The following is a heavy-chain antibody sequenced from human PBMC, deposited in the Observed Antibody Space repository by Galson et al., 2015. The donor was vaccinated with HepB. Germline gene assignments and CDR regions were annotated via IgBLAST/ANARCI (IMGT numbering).Heavy chain of an antibody. CDR2: IYYSGST. J-gene: IGHJ4*02. CDR1: GGSISSYY. D-gene: IGHD6-19*01. V-gene: IGHV4-59*08. CDR3: GGGRVGLGYSSGWYLHGGFDY. Sequence: TLSLTCTVSGGSISSYYWSWIRQPPGKGLEWIGYIYYSGSTNYNPSLKSRVTISVDTSKNQFSLKLSSVTAADTAVYYCGGGRVGLGYSSGWYLHGGFDYWGRKPWSPSPQ.